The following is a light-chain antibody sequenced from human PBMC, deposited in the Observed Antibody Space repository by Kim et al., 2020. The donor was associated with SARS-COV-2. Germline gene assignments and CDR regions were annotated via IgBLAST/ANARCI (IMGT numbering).Light chain of an antibody. V-gene: IGKV1-39*01. CDR3: QQSYGTPPT. Sequence: SSSVRDIVTITCRTSQCISRYLNWYQQKPGKAPKLLFSATSSLHSVVPSRFSGSGSGTDFTLTISSLQPGDFATYYCQQSYGTPPTFGQGTKLEI. J-gene: IGKJ2*01. CDR2: ATS. CDR1: QCISRY.